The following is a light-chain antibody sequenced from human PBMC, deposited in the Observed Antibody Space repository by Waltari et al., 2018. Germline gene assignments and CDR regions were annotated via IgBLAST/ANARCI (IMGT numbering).Light chain of an antibody. CDR2: EDY. V-gene: IGLV6-57*03. CDR1: SGSIDTNF. Sequence: FMLTQPHSVSESPGKTVTVSCPRSSGSIDTNFVQWYQQRPGSAPTALIYEDYQRPSGVPVRVSGTIDSTSNCASLTLAGLKPEDEDYYFCHSYDTNQLGVFGVGTKLTVL. CDR3: HSYDTNQLGV. J-gene: IGLJ2*01.